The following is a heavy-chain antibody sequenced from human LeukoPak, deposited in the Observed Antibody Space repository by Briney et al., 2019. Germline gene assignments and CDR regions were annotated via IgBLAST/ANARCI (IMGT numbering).Heavy chain of an antibody. CDR3: ARGLVPGFLDY. D-gene: IGHD4-11*01. V-gene: IGHV3-74*01. Sequence: GGSLRLSCAASGFTLSTYGMHWVRQAPGKGLVWVSRINSDESITTYADSVKGRFTISRDNAKNTLYLQMNSLRAEDTAVYYCARGLVPGFLDYWGQGTPVTVSS. CDR1: GFTLSTYG. CDR2: INSDESIT. J-gene: IGHJ4*02.